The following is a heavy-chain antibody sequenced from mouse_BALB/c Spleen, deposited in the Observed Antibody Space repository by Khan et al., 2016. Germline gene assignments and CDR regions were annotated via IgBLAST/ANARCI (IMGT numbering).Heavy chain of an antibody. Sequence: QVQLKESGPSLVQPSQSLSITCTVSGFSLTTYVVHWVRQSPGKGLEWLGVIWRGGNTDYNAASMSRLRIITDNSTSHVFFKMISLQADDTALYYCAKVGYYASDGAWFAYWGQGSLVTVSA. CDR2: IWRGGNT. V-gene: IGHV2-5-1*01. CDR3: AKVGYYASDGAWFAY. D-gene: IGHD2-1*01. J-gene: IGHJ3*01. CDR1: GFSLTTYV.